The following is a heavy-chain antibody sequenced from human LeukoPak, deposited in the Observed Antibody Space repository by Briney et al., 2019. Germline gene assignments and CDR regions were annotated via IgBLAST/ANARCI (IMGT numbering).Heavy chain of an antibody. CDR3: AREGFYDSSGYYPDY. J-gene: IGHJ4*02. Sequence: GASVKVSCKASGYTFTSYGISWVRQAPGQGLEWMGWISAYNGNTNYAQKLQGRVTMTTDTSTSTAYMELRSLRSDDTAVYYCAREGFYDSSGYYPDYWGQGTLVTVSP. CDR1: GYTFTSYG. V-gene: IGHV1-18*01. D-gene: IGHD3-22*01. CDR2: ISAYNGNT.